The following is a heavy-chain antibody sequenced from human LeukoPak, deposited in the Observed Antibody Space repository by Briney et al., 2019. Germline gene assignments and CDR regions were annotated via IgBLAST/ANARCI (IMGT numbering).Heavy chain of an antibody. D-gene: IGHD2-2*01. Sequence: SVKVSCKPSGGTFRMYAINWVRQAPGQGLEWMGGIIPIFGTSNYAQKFQGRVTITADKSTSTAYLELSSLRSEDTAVYYCARCPRYCSSTSCPSSEYYYYMDVWGKGTTVTVSS. V-gene: IGHV1-69*06. J-gene: IGHJ6*03. CDR2: IIPIFGTS. CDR1: GGTFRMYA. CDR3: ARCPRYCSSTSCPSSEYYYYMDV.